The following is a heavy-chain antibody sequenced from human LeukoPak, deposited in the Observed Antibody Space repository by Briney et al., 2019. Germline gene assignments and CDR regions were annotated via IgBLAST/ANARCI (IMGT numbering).Heavy chain of an antibody. CDR2: VNPRSGDA. Sequence: ASVKVSCKASGYTFISYNINWLRQATGQGLEWMGWVNPRSGDAGYLQKFQGRLTITRDSSIDTAYMDLSGLNSEDTAVYYCARGVLLEYCTYGVCYPPYYFDYWGQGTLVTASS. CDR1: GYTFISYN. V-gene: IGHV1-8*01. D-gene: IGHD2-8*01. J-gene: IGHJ4*02. CDR3: ARGVLLEYCTYGVCYPPYYFDY.